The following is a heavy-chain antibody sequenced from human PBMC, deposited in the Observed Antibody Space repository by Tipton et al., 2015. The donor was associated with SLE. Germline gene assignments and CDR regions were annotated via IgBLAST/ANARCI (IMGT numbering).Heavy chain of an antibody. V-gene: IGHV1-18*01. J-gene: IGHJ4*02. D-gene: IGHD6-19*01. CDR2: ISTYNANT. CDR1: GYTFTSYG. Sequence: QLVQSGAEVKKPGASVKVSCKASGYTFTSYGISWVRQAPGQGLEWMGWISTYNANTHYAQKLQGRVTMTTDTSTNTAYMELRSLRSDDTAVYYCAIAVAGTLFFDYWGQGTLVTVSS. CDR3: AIAVAGTLFFDY.